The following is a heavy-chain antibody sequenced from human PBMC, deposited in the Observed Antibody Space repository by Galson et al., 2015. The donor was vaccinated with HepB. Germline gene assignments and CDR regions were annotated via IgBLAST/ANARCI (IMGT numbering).Heavy chain of an antibody. D-gene: IGHD3-10*01. CDR1: GFTVSSNY. CDR3: ARAIGVVRGKNYYYYGMDV. Sequence: SLRLSCAASGFTVSSNYMSWVRQAPGKGLEWVSVIYSGGSTYYADSVKGRFTISRHNSKNTLYLQMNSLRAEDTAVYYCARAIGVVRGKNYYYYGMDVWGQGTTVTVSS. J-gene: IGHJ6*02. V-gene: IGHV3-53*04. CDR2: IYSGGST.